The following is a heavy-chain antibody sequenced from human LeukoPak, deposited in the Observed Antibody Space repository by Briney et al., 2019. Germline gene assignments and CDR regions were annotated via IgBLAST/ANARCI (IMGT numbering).Heavy chain of an antibody. CDR2: ISSGGTT. CDR3: ARDRSYGDFAWGY. Sequence: PGGSLRLSYAASGFTVSSNFMTWVRQAPGKGLEWVSVISSGGTTYYADSVKGRFTISRHISKNTVYLQMNSLRAEDTAVYYCARDRSYGDFAWGYWGQGTLVTVSS. V-gene: IGHV3-53*04. J-gene: IGHJ4*02. CDR1: GFTVSSNF. D-gene: IGHD4-17*01.